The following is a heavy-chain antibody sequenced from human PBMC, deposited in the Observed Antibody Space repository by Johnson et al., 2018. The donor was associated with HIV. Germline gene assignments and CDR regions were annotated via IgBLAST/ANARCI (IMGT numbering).Heavy chain of an antibody. Sequence: VQLVESGGGLVQPGGSLRLSCVASRFTFSSYALHWVRQAPGKGLEYVSTISGNGGSTYYTNSVKGRFTISRDNSKNTLYLQMGSLRTEDMAVYYCARGYLPTCYSSCAFDIWGQGTMVAVSS. CDR2: ISGNGGST. V-gene: IGHV3-64*01. CDR3: ARGYLPTCYSSCAFDI. CDR1: RFTFSSYA. D-gene: IGHD2-2*02. J-gene: IGHJ3*02.